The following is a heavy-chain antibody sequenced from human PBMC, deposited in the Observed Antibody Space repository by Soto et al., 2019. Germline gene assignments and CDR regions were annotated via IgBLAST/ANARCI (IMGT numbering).Heavy chain of an antibody. CDR3: AKALVGEVGATDY. J-gene: IGHJ4*02. D-gene: IGHD1-26*01. CDR2: ITRTDST. CDR1: GFTFSNYA. Sequence: PGGSLRLSCTASGFTFSNYAMSWVRQAPGKGLEWVSAITRTDSTYYADSVKGRFTISRDNSRNTLYLQMNSPGAEDAALYYCAKALVGEVGATDYWGQGTLVTVSS. V-gene: IGHV3-23*01.